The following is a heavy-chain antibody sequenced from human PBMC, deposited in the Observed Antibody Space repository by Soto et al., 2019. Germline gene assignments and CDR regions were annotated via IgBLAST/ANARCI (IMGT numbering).Heavy chain of an antibody. Sequence: VGSLRLSCAASGFTFSSYGMHWVRQAPGKGLEWVAVISYDGSNKYYADSVKGRFTISRDNSKNTLYLQMNSLRAEDTAVYYCAKDRGSSSWRLESAFDIWGQGTMVTVSS. J-gene: IGHJ3*02. V-gene: IGHV3-30*18. CDR1: GFTFSSYG. CDR2: ISYDGSNK. CDR3: AKDRGSSSWRLESAFDI. D-gene: IGHD6-13*01.